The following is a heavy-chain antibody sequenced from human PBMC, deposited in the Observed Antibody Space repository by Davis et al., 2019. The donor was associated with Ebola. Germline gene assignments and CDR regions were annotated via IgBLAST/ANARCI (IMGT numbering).Heavy chain of an antibody. CDR1: GYTFTSYG. V-gene: IGHV1-46*01. CDR2: INPSGGST. CDR3: ARETGDGGGMDV. J-gene: IGHJ6*04. D-gene: IGHD7-27*01. Sequence: AASVKVSCKASGYTFTSYGISWVRQAPGQGLDWMGIINPSGGSTTYAQKFQGRVTMTRDTSTSTVYMELSSLRSEDTAVYYCARETGDGGGMDVWGKGTTVTVSS.